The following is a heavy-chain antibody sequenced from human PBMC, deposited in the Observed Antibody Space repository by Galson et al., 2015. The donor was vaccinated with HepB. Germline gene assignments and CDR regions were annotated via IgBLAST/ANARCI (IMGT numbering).Heavy chain of an antibody. J-gene: IGHJ5*02. D-gene: IGHD3-10*01. CDR2: INAGNGNT. Sequence: SVKVSCKASGYIFTNYAVHWVRQAPGQRFEWMGWINAGNGNTKYSQKFQGRVTITRDTSANTTYMELRSLRSEDTAVYYCARYYYGSGSYYNIFWFDPWGQGTLVTVSS. CDR1: GYIFTNYA. CDR3: ARYYYGSGSYYNIFWFDP. V-gene: IGHV1-3*01.